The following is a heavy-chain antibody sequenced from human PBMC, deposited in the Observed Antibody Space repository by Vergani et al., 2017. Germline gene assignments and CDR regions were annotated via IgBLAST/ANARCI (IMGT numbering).Heavy chain of an antibody. CDR3: ARALSYFGLVDY. CDR2: IKQDGSEK. Sequence: EVQLVESGGGLVQPGGSLRLSCAASGFIFSSYWMSWVRQAPGKGLEWVANIKQDGSEKYYVDSVKGRFTISRDNAKNSLYLQMNSLRAEDTAVYYCARALSYFGLVDYWGQGTLVTVSS. V-gene: IGHV3-7*04. D-gene: IGHD1-26*01. CDR1: GFIFSSYW. J-gene: IGHJ4*02.